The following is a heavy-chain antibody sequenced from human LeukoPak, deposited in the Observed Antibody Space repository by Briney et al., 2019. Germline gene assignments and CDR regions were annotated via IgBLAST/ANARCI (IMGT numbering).Heavy chain of an antibody. V-gene: IGHV1-24*01. CDR3: ATAQGITGTTGYYYYYYGMDV. D-gene: IGHD1-7*01. CDR2: FDPEDGER. J-gene: IGHJ6*02. CDR1: GYTLTELS. Sequence: ASVKVSCKVSGYTLTELSMHWVRQAPGKGLEWMGGFDPEDGERIYAQKFQGSVTMPEDTSTDTAYMELSSLRSEDTAVYYCATAQGITGTTGYYYYYYGMDVWGQGTTVTVSS.